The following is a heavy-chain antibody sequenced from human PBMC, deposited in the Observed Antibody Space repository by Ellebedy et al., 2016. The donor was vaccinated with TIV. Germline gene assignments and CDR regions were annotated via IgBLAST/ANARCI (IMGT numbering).Heavy chain of an antibody. CDR2: ISWNSGSI. CDR1: GFTFDDYA. D-gene: IGHD5/OR15-5a*01. J-gene: IGHJ6*02. Sequence: GGSLRLXXAASGFTFDDYAMHWVRQAPGKGLEWVSGISWNSGSIGYADSVKGRFTISRDNAKNSLYLQMNSLRAEDTALYYCAKDIIAMSASYGMDVWGQGTTVTVSS. CDR3: AKDIIAMSASYGMDV. V-gene: IGHV3-9*01.